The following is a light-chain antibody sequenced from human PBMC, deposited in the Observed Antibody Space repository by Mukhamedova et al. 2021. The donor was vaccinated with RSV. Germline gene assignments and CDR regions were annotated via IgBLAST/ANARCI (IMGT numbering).Light chain of an antibody. J-gene: IGKJ1*01. CDR2: SAS. Sequence: AWYQRRVHGKVPNLLIFSASPLQSGVPSRFSGSGSGTDFSLTISSLQPEDVATYYCQKYNSAPRTFGQGTKVEIK. CDR3: QKYNSAPRT. V-gene: IGKV1-27*01.